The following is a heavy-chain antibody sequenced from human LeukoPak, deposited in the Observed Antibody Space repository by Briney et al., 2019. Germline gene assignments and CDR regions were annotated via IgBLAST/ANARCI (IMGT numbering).Heavy chain of an antibody. D-gene: IGHD3-10*01. J-gene: IGHJ4*02. CDR1: GFTFSSYG. Sequence: GGSLRLSCAASGFTFSSYGMHWVRQAPGKGLEWVAVIWYDGSNKYYADSVKGRFTISRDNSKNTLYLQMNSPRAEDTAVYYCAAEETTTMVRGEDYWGQGTLVTVSS. CDR3: AAEETTTMVRGEDY. CDR2: IWYDGSNK. V-gene: IGHV3-33*01.